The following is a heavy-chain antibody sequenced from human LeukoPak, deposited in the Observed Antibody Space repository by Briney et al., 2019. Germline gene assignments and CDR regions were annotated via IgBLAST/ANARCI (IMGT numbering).Heavy chain of an antibody. D-gene: IGHD3-22*01. CDR1: GFTFSSYA. J-gene: IGHJ3*02. V-gene: IGHV3-30*04. Sequence: GESLRLSCAASGFTFSSYAMHWVRQAPGKGLEWVAVISYDGSNKYYADSVKGRFTISRDNSKNTLYLQMNSLRAEDTAVYYCARGRATMIVVGDAFDIWGQGTMVTVSS. CDR3: ARGRATMIVVGDAFDI. CDR2: ISYDGSNK.